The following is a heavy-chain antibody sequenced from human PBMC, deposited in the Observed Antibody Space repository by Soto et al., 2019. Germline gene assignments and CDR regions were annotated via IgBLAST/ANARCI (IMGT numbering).Heavy chain of an antibody. V-gene: IGHV3-30*18. Sequence: QVQLAESGGGVVQPGGSLRLSCAASGFTFSSYGMHWIRQAPGKGLEWVAAISYDGSNKDYADSVKGRFTISRDSSKNTVFLQMNSLRGEDTAVYYCVKENAQWLDSQKFTSWGQGTLVTVSS. D-gene: IGHD6-19*01. CDR1: GFTFSSYG. J-gene: IGHJ5*02. CDR2: ISYDGSNK. CDR3: VKENAQWLDSQKFTS.